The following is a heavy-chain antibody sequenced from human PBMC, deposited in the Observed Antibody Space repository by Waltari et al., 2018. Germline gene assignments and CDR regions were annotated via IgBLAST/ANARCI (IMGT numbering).Heavy chain of an antibody. D-gene: IGHD2-15*01. J-gene: IGHJ5*02. CDR1: GVTFSSSA. Sequence: QVQLVQSGAEVKKPGSSVKVLCKASGVTFSSSAITWGRQAPGQGLEWMGGIIPIFGTANYAQKFQGRVTITADESTSTAYMELSSLRSEDTAVYYCARGGVVRANWFDPWGQGTLVTVSS. CDR3: ARGGVVRANWFDP. CDR2: IIPIFGTA. V-gene: IGHV1-69*01.